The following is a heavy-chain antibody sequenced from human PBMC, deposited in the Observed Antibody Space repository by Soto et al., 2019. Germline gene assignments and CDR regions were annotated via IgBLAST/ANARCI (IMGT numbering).Heavy chain of an antibody. V-gene: IGHV1-2*02. CDR3: ARDSSSGWYRFDY. Sequence: GASVKVSCKASGYTFTGYYMHWVRQAPGQGLEWMGWINPNSGGTNYAQKFQGRVTMTRDTSISTAYMELSRLRSDDTAVYYCARDSSSGWYRFDYWGRGTLVTVAS. CDR1: GYTFTGYY. D-gene: IGHD6-19*01. CDR2: INPNSGGT. J-gene: IGHJ4*01.